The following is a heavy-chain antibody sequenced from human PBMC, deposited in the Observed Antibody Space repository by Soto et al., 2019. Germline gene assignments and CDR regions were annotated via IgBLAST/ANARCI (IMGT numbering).Heavy chain of an antibody. V-gene: IGHV4-30-4*01. J-gene: IGHJ6*02. CDR1: GGSISSGDYY. D-gene: IGHD2-15*01. CDR2: IYYSGST. Sequence: SETLSLTCTVSGGSISSGDYYWSWIRQPPGKGLEWIGYIYYSGSTYYNPSLKSRVTISVDTSKNQFSLKLSSVTAADTAVYYCAGLGYCSGGSCYPYYYYGMDVWGQGTTVTVSS. CDR3: AGLGYCSGGSCYPYYYYGMDV.